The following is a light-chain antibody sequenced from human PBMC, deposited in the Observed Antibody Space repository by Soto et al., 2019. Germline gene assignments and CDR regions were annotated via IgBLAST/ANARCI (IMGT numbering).Light chain of an antibody. CDR1: QSVSSY. J-gene: IGKJ2*01. CDR3: QQRSNWPRDT. CDR2: DAS. Sequence: EIVLTQSPATLSLSPGERATLSCRASQSVSSYLAWYQQKPGQAPRLLIYDASNRATGIPARFSGSGSGTDFPLTISSLEPEDFAVYYCQQRSNWPRDTFGPGTKVEIK. V-gene: IGKV3-11*01.